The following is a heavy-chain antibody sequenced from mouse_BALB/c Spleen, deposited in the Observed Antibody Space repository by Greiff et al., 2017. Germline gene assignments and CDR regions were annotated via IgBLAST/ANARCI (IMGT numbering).Heavy chain of an antibody. CDR3: ASAIYYYGSYDY. CDR2: IYPYNGGT. Sequence: EVQLQQSGPELVKPGASVKISCKASGYTFTDYNMHWVKQSQGKSLEWIGYIYPYNGGTGYNQKFKSKATLTVDNSSSTAYMELRSLTSEDSAVYYCASAIYYYGSYDYWGQGTTLTVSS. D-gene: IGHD1-1*01. CDR1: GYTFTDYN. V-gene: IGHV1S29*02. J-gene: IGHJ2*01.